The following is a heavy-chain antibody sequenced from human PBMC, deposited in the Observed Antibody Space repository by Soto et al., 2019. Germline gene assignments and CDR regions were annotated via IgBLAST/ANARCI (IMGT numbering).Heavy chain of an antibody. D-gene: IGHD3-3*01. CDR3: TRDTHLYDFWSGYYPDD. J-gene: IGHJ4*02. CDR2: IRSKAYGGTT. Sequence: PGGSLRLSCTASGFTFGDYAMSWFRQAPGKGLEWVGFIRSKAYGGTTEYAASVKGRFTISRDDSKSIAYLQMNSLKTEDTAVNYCTRDTHLYDFWSGYYPDDWGQGTLVTVSS. V-gene: IGHV3-49*03. CDR1: GFTFGDYA.